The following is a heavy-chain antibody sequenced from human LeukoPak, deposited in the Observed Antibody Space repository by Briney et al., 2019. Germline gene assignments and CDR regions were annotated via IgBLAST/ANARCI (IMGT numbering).Heavy chain of an antibody. CDR3: AKCLVATTDQNYFYYYYIDV. V-gene: IGHV3-23*01. CDR2: ISGSGGST. CDR1: GFTFSSYG. D-gene: IGHD2-21*02. J-gene: IGHJ6*03. Sequence: GGSLRLSCAASGFTFSSYGMSWVRQAPGKGLEWVSAISGSGGSTYYADSVKGRFTISRDNSKNTIDVQMNNLRADDTAVYYCAKCLVATTDQNYFYYYYIDVWGKGTTVTVSS.